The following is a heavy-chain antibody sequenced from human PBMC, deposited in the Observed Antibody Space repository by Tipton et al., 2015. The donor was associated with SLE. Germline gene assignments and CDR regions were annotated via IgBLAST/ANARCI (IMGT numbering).Heavy chain of an antibody. CDR1: GGSISSSSYY. V-gene: IGHV4-39*07. J-gene: IGHJ3*02. CDR2: IYYSGGT. Sequence: TLSLTCTVSGGSISSSSYYWGWIRQPPGKGLEWIGSIYYSGGTYYNPSLKSRVTISVDTSKNQFSLKLSSVTAADTAVYYCARINYYDTSDYSQGAFDIWGQGTMGTVAS. CDR3: ARINYYDTSDYSQGAFDI. D-gene: IGHD3-22*01.